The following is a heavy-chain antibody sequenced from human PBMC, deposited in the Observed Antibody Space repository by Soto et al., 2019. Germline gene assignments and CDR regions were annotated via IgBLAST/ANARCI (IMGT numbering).Heavy chain of an antibody. CDR1: GGSIGCVGYS. Sequence: TLSLTCAVSGGSIGCVGYSWSWIRQPPGGGLEWIGYMYHSGTFLKSPSLKTRLTMSLDMSKNQFSLTLNSMTSADTGVYYCARGQFYSGSGNYNELVFDAWGQGIRVTVSS. V-gene: IGHV4-30-2*01. D-gene: IGHD3-10*01. CDR3: ARGQFYSGSGNYNELVFDA. J-gene: IGHJ5*02. CDR2: MYHSGTF.